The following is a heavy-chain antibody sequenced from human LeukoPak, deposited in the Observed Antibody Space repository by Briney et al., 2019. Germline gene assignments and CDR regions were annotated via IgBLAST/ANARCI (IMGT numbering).Heavy chain of an antibody. CDR3: LRDLNY. CDR1: VFTFSSYE. D-gene: IGHD3-9*01. V-gene: IGHV3-48*03. Sequence: GGSLRLSCSASVFTFSSYEMNWVRQAPGKGLEWVSYISSGGSTIHYADSVKGRFTISRDNAKNSLDLQMTRLRADDTAVYYCLRDLNYWGQGILVTVSS. J-gene: IGHJ4*02. CDR2: ISSGGSTI.